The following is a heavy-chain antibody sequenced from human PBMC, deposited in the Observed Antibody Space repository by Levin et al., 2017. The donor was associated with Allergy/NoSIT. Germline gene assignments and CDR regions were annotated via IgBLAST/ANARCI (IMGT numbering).Heavy chain of an antibody. V-gene: IGHV3-30*18. D-gene: IGHD2-15*01. J-gene: IGHJ3*01. CDR2: IVFDGNDQ. CDR1: GFQFSLYG. CDR3: AKRGYCSGNTCQSHDAIDV. Sequence: LSLTCAASGFQFSLYGMHWVRQAPGKGLEWVALIVFDGNDQYYADSVKGRFTISRDNSKNTLYLQMSSLREHDTAIYYCAKRGYCSGNTCQSHDAIDVWGQGTLVIVSS.